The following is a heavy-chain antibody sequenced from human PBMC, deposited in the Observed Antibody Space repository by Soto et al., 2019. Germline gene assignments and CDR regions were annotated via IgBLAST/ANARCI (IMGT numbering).Heavy chain of an antibody. V-gene: IGHV3-21*01. J-gene: IGHJ5*02. CDR1: GFTFNTYD. CDR3: VXSGTARLLRHSWFDT. D-gene: IGHD2-21*01. CDR2: ITTSSAYI. Sequence: EVQLVESGGGLVKPGGSLRLSCAASGFTFNTYDMNWVRQAPGKGLEWVSSITTSSAYIYYADSLKGRITISRDNAKNSLFLQMNSLRAEDTAVYYCVXSGTARLLRHSWFDTWGQGTLVTVSS.